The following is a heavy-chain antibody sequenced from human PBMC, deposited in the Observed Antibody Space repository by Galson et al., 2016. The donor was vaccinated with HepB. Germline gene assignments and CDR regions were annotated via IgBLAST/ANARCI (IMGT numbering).Heavy chain of an antibody. J-gene: IGHJ3*02. CDR3: AKDDDDYNDAFDI. CDR2: ISGSGVGT. Sequence: SGAEVKKPGGSLRLSCAASGFTFRSYTMSWVRQAPGKGLEWVSAISGSGVGTYYADSVKGRFTISRDNSKNTLYLQMNSLRAEDTAVYYCAKDDDDYNDAFDIWGQGTMVTVSS. V-gene: IGHV3-23*01. CDR1: GFTFRSYT. D-gene: IGHD5-24*01.